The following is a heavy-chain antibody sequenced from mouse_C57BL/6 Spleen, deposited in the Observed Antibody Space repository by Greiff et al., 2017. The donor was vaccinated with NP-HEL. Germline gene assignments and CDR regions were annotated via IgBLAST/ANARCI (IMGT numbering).Heavy chain of an antibody. Sequence: EVQLMESGGGLVQSGRSLRLSCATSGFTFSDFYMEWVRQAPGKGLEWIAASRNKANDYTTEYSASVKGRFIVSRDTSQSILYLQMNALRAEDTAIYYCAREGYGNSFAYWGQGTLVTVSA. D-gene: IGHD2-10*02. J-gene: IGHJ3*01. CDR3: AREGYGNSFAY. V-gene: IGHV7-1*01. CDR2: SRNKANDYTT. CDR1: GFTFSDFY.